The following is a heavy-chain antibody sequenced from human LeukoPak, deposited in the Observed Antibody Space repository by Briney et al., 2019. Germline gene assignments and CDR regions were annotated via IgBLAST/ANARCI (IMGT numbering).Heavy chain of an antibody. J-gene: IGHJ6*02. CDR2: MYSGGST. CDR3: ARSYSNHLFGMDV. V-gene: IGHV3-66*01. Sequence: GVLKISCAASGFTVSSYYMTWVRQAPGKGLEWVSVMYSGGSTYYADSVKGRVAISRDNSQNTVFLQMNSVRVEDTAVYYCARSYSNHLFGMDVWGQGTAVTVSS. D-gene: IGHD4-11*01. CDR1: GFTVSSYY.